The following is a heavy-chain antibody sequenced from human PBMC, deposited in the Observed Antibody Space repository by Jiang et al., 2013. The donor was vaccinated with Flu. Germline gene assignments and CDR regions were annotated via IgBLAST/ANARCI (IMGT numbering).Heavy chain of an antibody. Sequence: KASGYVFTEYSMNWVRQSPGQGFEWMGRITTNTGSPTHAQGFRGRFVFSLDTSVSTAYLEINSLTAEDTAVYYCVRRDKFSSGWSFDYWGHGTLVTVSS. CDR1: GYVFTEYS. V-gene: IGHV7-4-1*02. J-gene: IGHJ4*01. CDR3: VRRDKFSSGWSFDY. CDR2: ITTNTGSP. D-gene: IGHD3-22*01.